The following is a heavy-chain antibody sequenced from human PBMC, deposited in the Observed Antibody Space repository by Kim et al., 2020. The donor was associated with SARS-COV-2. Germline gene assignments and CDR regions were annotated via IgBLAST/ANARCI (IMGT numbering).Heavy chain of an antibody. CDR3: ARESRMLSNWFDP. CDR1: GGSISSSSYY. J-gene: IGHJ5*02. V-gene: IGHV4-39*07. CDR2: IYYSGST. Sequence: SETLSLTFTVSGGSISSSSYYWGWIRQPPGKGLEWIGSIYYSGSTYYNPSLNSRVTISVDTSKNQFSLKLRSVTAADTSVYYCARESRMLSNWFDPWGQGTLVTVSS. D-gene: IGHD3-16*01.